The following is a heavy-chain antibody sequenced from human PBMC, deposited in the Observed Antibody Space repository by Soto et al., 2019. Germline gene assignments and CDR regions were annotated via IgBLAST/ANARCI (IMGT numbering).Heavy chain of an antibody. CDR3: TVWGSGNDFGAA. D-gene: IGHD3-10*01. CDR1: GFTFSDHY. CDR2: SKNKADSYTT. J-gene: IGHJ4*02. Sequence: EVQLVESGGGLVQPGGSLRLSCAASGFTFSDHYMDWVRQAPGKGLEWVGRSKNKADSYTTEYAASGKGRFTIPRDGSTNSLFLQMNSLKTEDTAVYYCTVWGSGNDFGAAWGQGILVTVSS. V-gene: IGHV3-72*01.